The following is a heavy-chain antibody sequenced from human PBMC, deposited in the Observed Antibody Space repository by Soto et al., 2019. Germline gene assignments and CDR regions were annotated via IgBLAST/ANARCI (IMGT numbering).Heavy chain of an antibody. Sequence: QVQLVQSGAEEKKPGASVKVSCKASGYTFTSYAISWVRQAPGQRLEWMGWINAGNGNTKYSAKFQGRVTITRETSASPAYMWLSSMRSVDTAVYYCASDQRFAFDYWGQGTLVSVSS. CDR3: ASDQRFAFDY. CDR2: INAGNGNT. D-gene: IGHD3-3*01. CDR1: GYTFTSYA. J-gene: IGHJ4*02. V-gene: IGHV1-3*05.